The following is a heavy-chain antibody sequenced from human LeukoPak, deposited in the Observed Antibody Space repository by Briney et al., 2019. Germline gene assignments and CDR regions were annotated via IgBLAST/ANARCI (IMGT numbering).Heavy chain of an antibody. D-gene: IGHD5-12*01. CDR2: IRSDGSNK. CDR3: VRQKRGYSGYDSWELDY. Sequence: GESLKISCKGSGYSFSIYGMHWVRQAPGKGLEWMAFIRSDGSNKYYADSVKGRFTISRDNSKNTLYLQMNSLRAEDTAAYYCVRQKRGYSGYDSWELDYWGQGTLVTVSS. V-gene: IGHV3-30*02. J-gene: IGHJ4*02. CDR1: GYSFSIYG.